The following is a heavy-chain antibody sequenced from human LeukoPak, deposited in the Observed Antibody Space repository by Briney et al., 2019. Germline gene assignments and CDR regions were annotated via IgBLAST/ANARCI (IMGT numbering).Heavy chain of an antibody. CDR1: GFTFSSYS. CDR2: ISSSSSYI. D-gene: IGHD3-3*01. Sequence: GGSLRLSCAASGFTFSSYSMNWVRQAPGKGLEWVSSISSSSSYIYYADSVKGRFTISRDNPKNSLYLQINSLRAGHTAVHYRARDQTLNTILGRYNWFDPWGQRTLLSVS. J-gene: IGHJ5*02. CDR3: ARDQTLNTILGRYNWFDP. V-gene: IGHV3-21*01.